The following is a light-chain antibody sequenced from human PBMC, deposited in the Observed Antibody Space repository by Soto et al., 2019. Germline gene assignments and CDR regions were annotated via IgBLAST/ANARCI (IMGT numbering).Light chain of an antibody. CDR1: RSVSNR. CDR2: GAS. CDR3: QQYGSSPRT. Sequence: EILMTQSPATLSVSPGETVTFSCRASRSVSNRLAWYQHKPGQAPRLLISGASNGATGIPDRFSGSGSGTDFTLTISRLEPEDFAVYYCQQYGSSPRTFGQGTKVDI. V-gene: IGKV3-20*01. J-gene: IGKJ1*01.